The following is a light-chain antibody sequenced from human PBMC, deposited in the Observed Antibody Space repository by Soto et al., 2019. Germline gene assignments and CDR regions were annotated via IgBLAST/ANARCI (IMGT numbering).Light chain of an antibody. Sequence: QLVLTQSPSASASLGASVKLTCTLSSGHSRYAIAWHQQQPEKGPRSLMKINSDGSHTKGDGIPDRFSGSSLGAERYLTISSLQSEDEADYYCQTWDTGIVVFGGGTKLTVL. CDR1: SGHSRYA. CDR2: INSDGSH. CDR3: QTWDTGIVV. V-gene: IGLV4-69*01. J-gene: IGLJ2*01.